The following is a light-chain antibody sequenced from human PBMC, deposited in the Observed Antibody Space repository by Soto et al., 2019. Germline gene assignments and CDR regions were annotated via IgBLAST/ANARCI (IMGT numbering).Light chain of an antibody. CDR1: QSVSSN. V-gene: IGKV3-11*01. CDR2: GAS. CDR3: QQRSSWPPT. J-gene: IGKJ3*01. Sequence: IVMTQSPATLSVSPGERATFSCRASQSVSSNLAWYLQKPGQAPRLLIYGASIRATGIPARFSGSGSGTDFTLTISSLEPEDFAVYYCQQRSSWPPTFGPGTKVDI.